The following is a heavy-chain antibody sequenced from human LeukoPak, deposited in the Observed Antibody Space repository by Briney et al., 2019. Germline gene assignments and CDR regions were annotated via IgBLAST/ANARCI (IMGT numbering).Heavy chain of an antibody. D-gene: IGHD2-2*01. CDR1: GYSFTSYW. V-gene: IGHV5-51*01. J-gene: IGHJ4*02. Sequence: GESLKISCKGSGYSFTSYWIGWVRQMPGKGLEWMGIIYPGDSDTRYSPSFQGQVTISADKSISTAYLQWSSLKASDTAMYYCARLRYCSSTSSYRYYFDYWGQGTLVTVSS. CDR3: ARLRYCSSTSSYRYYFDY. CDR2: IYPGDSDT.